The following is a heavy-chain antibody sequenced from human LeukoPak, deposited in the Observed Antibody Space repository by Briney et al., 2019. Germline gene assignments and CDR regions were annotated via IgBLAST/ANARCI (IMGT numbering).Heavy chain of an antibody. CDR2: IHPEGNEK. Sequence: GGSLRLSCAVSGFSFTNFWMSWVRQAPGRGREWVANIHPEGNEKYHVESVKGRFTISRDNTKNLLSLQMNGLRVEDTAVYYCARGYAFSWDHWGQGTLVTVSS. CDR1: GFSFTNFW. D-gene: IGHD1-1*01. CDR3: ARGYAFSWDH. V-gene: IGHV3-7*04. J-gene: IGHJ4*02.